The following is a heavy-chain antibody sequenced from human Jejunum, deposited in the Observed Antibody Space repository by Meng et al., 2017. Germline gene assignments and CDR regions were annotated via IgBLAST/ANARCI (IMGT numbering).Heavy chain of an antibody. Sequence: VQLLESGAGRFQPWKSLGLSCAASGFNFPNYGMPWGRQAPGKGLEWVAVIWHDGSKVFYADSVRGRFTISRDNAQNSLFLQMNSLRPEDSGLYYCATASRGVDNCFDPWGQGALVTVSS. D-gene: IGHD2-15*01. CDR2: IWHDGSKV. V-gene: IGHV3-33*03. CDR1: GFNFPNYG. CDR3: ATASRGVDNCFDP. J-gene: IGHJ5*02.